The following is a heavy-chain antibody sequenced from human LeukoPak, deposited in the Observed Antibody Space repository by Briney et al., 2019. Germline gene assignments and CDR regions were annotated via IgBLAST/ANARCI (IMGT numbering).Heavy chain of an antibody. CDR3: AREGRQQLATFDY. CDR2: ISYDGSNK. Sequence: GGSLRLSCAASGFTFSSYAMHWVRQAPGKGLEWVAVISYDGSNKYYADSVKGRFTISRDNSKNTLYLQMNSLRAEDTAAYYCAREGRQQLATFDYWGQGTLVTVSS. V-gene: IGHV3-30-3*01. J-gene: IGHJ4*02. D-gene: IGHD6-13*01. CDR1: GFTFSSYA.